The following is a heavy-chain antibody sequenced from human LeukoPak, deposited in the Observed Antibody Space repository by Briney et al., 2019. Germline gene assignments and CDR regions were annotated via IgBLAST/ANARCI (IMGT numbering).Heavy chain of an antibody. Sequence: SETLSLTCTVSGGSISSGDYYWSWIRQPPGKGLEWIGYIYYSGSTYYNPSLKSRVTISVDTSKNQFSLKLSSVTAADTAVYYCARAPDLGFPPPGYYGMDVWGQGTTVTVSS. CDR3: ARAPDLGFPPPGYYGMDV. CDR1: GGSISSGDYY. J-gene: IGHJ6*02. V-gene: IGHV4-30-4*01. D-gene: IGHD7-27*01. CDR2: IYYSGST.